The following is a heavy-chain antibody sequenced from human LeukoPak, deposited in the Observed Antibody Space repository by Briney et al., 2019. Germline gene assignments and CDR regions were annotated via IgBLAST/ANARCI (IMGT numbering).Heavy chain of an antibody. J-gene: IGHJ3*02. CDR1: GGSIGSGGYC. CDR2: IYHSGST. Sequence: SETLSLTCTVSGGSIGSGGYCWSWIRQPPGKGLEWIGYIYHSGSTYYNPSLKSRVTISVDRSKNQFSVKLSSVTAAYTAVYYCASSGGEGAFDIWGQGTMVTVSS. CDR3: ASSGGEGAFDI. V-gene: IGHV4-30-2*01. D-gene: IGHD3-10*01.